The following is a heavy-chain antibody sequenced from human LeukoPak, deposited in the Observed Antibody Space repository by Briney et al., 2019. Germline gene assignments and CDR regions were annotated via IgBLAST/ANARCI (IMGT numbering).Heavy chain of an antibody. D-gene: IGHD1/OR15-1a*01. Sequence: PGGSLRLSCAASGFTFDDYAMHWVRQAPGKGLEWVAVISYDGSNKYYADSVKGRFTISRDNSKNTLYLQMSSLRAEDTAVYYCAKVWTGTTDAFDIWGQGTMVTVSS. CDR1: GFTFDDYA. CDR2: ISYDGSNK. J-gene: IGHJ3*02. V-gene: IGHV3-30-3*01. CDR3: AKVWTGTTDAFDI.